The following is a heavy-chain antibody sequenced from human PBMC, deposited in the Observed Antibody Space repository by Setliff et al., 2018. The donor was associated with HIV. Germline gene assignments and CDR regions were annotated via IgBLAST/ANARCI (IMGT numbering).Heavy chain of an antibody. CDR2: ISTSGSTI. CDR1: GFTFTTYE. D-gene: IGHD6-6*01. V-gene: IGHV3-48*03. J-gene: IGHJ6*03. Sequence: GGSLRLSCAASGFTFTTYEMNWVRQAPGKGLEWVSYISTSGSTIYYADSVKGRFMISRDNAKKSLYLQMNSLRVEDTAVYYCARARYMDVWGKGTTVTVSS. CDR3: ARARYMDV.